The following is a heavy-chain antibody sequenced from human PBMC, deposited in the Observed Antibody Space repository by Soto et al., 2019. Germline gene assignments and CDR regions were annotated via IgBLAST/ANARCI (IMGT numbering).Heavy chain of an antibody. CDR1: GGTLSSYA. CDR3: ARSQGSSTSLEIYYYYYYGMDV. J-gene: IGHJ6*02. V-gene: IGHV1-69*13. D-gene: IGHD2-2*01. CDR2: IIPIVGSA. Sequence: ASVKVSCKASGGTLSSYAISWVRQAPGQGLEWMGGIIPIVGSANYAQKFQGRVTITADESTSTAYMELSSLRSEDTAVYYCARSQGSSTSLEIYYYYYYGMDVWGQGTTLTVSS.